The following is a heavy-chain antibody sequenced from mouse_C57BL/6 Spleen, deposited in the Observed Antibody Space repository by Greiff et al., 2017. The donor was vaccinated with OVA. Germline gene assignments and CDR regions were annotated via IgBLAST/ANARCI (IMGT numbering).Heavy chain of an antibody. J-gene: IGHJ4*01. CDR2: IYPGDGDT. CDR3: ARYDYAMDY. CDR1: GYAFSSSW. Sequence: VKLMESGPELVKPGASVKISCKASGYAFSSSWMNWVKQRPGKGLEWIGRIYPGDGDTNYNGKFKGKATLTADKSSSTAYMQLSSLTSEDSAVYFCARYDYAMDYWGQGTSVTVSS. V-gene: IGHV1-82*01.